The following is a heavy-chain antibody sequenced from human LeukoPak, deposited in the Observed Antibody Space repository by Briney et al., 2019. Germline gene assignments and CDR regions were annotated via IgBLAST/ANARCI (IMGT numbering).Heavy chain of an antibody. J-gene: IGHJ4*02. D-gene: IGHD3-3*01. CDR1: GFTFSSYG. Sequence: GGSLRLSCAASGFTFSSYGMQWVRQAPGKGLQWVAVIWFDGSNKYYADSVKGRFSTSRDNSKNTVYLQMNSLRDEDTAVYYCARFERITIFGVVTAPDYWGQGTLVTVSS. V-gene: IGHV3-33*01. CDR2: IWFDGSNK. CDR3: ARFERITIFGVVTAPDY.